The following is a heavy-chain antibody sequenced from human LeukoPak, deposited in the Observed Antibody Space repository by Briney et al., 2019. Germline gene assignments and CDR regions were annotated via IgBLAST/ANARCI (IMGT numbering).Heavy chain of an antibody. D-gene: IGHD7-27*01. V-gene: IGHV3-21*06. CDR2: ITTGSTDI. Sequence: GGSLRLSCAASGFTFSTYNMNWIRQAPGKVLEWVSSITTGSTDIYYADSLKGRFTISRDDAKNSVYLQMNSLRVEDTAVYYCARDLPGVPIDHRGQGILVTVSS. CDR1: GFTFSTYN. J-gene: IGHJ4*02. CDR3: ARDLPGVPIDH.